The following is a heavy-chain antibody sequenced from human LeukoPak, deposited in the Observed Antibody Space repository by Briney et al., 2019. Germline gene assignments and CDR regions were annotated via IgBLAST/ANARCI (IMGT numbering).Heavy chain of an antibody. Sequence: ASVKVSCKASGYTFTSYDINWVRQATGQGLEWMGCMNPNSGNTGYAQKFQGRVTITRNTSISTAYMELSSLRSEDTAVYYCARKRYCSSTSCPNWFDPWGQGTLVTVSS. D-gene: IGHD2-2*01. CDR3: ARKRYCSSTSCPNWFDP. CDR2: MNPNSGNT. J-gene: IGHJ5*02. V-gene: IGHV1-8*03. CDR1: GYTFTSYD.